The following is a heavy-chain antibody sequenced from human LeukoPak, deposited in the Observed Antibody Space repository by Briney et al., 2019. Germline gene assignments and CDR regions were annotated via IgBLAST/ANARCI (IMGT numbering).Heavy chain of an antibody. J-gene: IGHJ4*02. D-gene: IGHD2-2*01. V-gene: IGHV1-18*01. CDR2: ISAYNGNT. CDR3: ARDLEDIVVVPAVPFDY. CDR1: GYTFTSYG. Sequence: ASVKVSCKASGYTFTSYGISWVRQAPGQGLEWMGWISAYNGNTNYAQKLQGRVTMTIDTSTSTAYMELRSLRSDDTAVYYCARDLEDIVVVPAVPFDYWGQGTLVTVSS.